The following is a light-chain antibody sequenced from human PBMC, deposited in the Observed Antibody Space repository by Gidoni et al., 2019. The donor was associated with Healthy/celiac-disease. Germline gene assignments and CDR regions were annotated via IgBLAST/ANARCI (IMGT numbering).Light chain of an antibody. J-gene: IGKJ1*01. CDR3: QQYNSYWT. V-gene: IGKV1-5*01. CDR1: QSMSYW. Sequence: DIQMTQSPATLSASVGDRVTITCRASQSMSYWLAWFQQKPGKAPKLLIYDASSLESGVPSRFSGSGSGTEFTLTITSLQPDDFATYYCQQYNSYWTFGQGTKVEIK. CDR2: DAS.